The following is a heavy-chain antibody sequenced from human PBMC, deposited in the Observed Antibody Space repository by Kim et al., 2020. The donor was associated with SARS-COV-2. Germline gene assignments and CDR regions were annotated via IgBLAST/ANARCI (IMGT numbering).Heavy chain of an antibody. D-gene: IGHD6-13*01. Sequence: SPSFQGHVTISADKSISTAYLQWSSLKASDTAMYYCARSGSSREYNWFDPWGQGTLVTVSS. V-gene: IGHV5-10-1*01. J-gene: IGHJ5*02. CDR3: ARSGSSREYNWFDP.